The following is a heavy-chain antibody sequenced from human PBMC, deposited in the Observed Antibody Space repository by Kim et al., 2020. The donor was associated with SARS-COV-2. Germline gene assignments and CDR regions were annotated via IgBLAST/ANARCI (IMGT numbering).Heavy chain of an antibody. V-gene: IGHV3-74*01. CDR1: GFIFRSFW. J-gene: IGHJ4*02. D-gene: IGHD1-26*01. Sequence: GGSLRLSCEGSGFIFRSFWFHWVRQVPGKGLVWVARISDDGRTTDYADSVKGRFTISRDDARNTLFLYMNSLRGDDTAVSYCGRDLTGRSDYWGQGTLVT. CDR2: ISDDGRTT. CDR3: GRDLTGRSDY.